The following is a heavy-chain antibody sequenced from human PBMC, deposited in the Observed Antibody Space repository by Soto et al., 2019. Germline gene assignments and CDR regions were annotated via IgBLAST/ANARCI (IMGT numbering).Heavy chain of an antibody. J-gene: IGHJ4*02. CDR1: GFTFSNAW. D-gene: IGHD1-26*01. V-gene: IGHV3-15*01. Sequence: GGSLRLSCAASGFTFSNAWMSWVRQAPGKGLEWVGRIKSKTDGGTTDYAAPVKGRFTISRDDSKNTLYLQMNSLKTEDTAVYYCTTDRYMGATTDYWGQGTLVTVSS. CDR2: IKSKTDGGTT. CDR3: TTDRYMGATTDY.